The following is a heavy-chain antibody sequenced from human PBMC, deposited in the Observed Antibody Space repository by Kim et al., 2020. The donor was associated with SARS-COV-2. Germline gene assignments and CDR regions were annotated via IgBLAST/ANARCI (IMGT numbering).Heavy chain of an antibody. CDR2: ISSSSSYI. CDR3: ASGEPHYYYYGMDV. J-gene: IGHJ6*02. V-gene: IGHV3-21*01. Sequence: GGSLRLSCAASGFTFSSYSMNWVRQAPGKGLEWVSSISSSSSYIYYADSVKGRFTISRDNAKNSLYLQMNSLRAEDTAVYYCASGEPHYYYYGMDVWGQGTTVTVSS. D-gene: IGHD7-27*01. CDR1: GFTFSSYS.